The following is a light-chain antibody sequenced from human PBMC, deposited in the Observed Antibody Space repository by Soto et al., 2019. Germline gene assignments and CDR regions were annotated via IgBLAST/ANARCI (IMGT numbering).Light chain of an antibody. CDR3: QQYGSSPPIT. CDR2: GAS. J-gene: IGKJ5*01. CDR1: QSVSSN. V-gene: IGKV3-15*01. Sequence: EIVMTPSPATLSVSPGARATLSGRASQSVSSNLAWYQQKPGQAPRLLIYGASTRATGIPARLSGSGSGTEFTLTISRLEPEDFAVYYCQQYGSSPPITFGQGTRLEIK.